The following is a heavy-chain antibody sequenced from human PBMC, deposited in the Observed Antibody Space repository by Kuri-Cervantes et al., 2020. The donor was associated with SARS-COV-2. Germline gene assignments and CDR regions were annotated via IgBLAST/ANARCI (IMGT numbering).Heavy chain of an antibody. J-gene: IGHJ6*03. CDR1: GASINDYY. V-gene: IGHV4-4*07. D-gene: IGHD1-20*01. CDR3: ASSHITTYYYYYTKV. Sequence: SEILSLTCTVSGASINDYYWTSIRQPAGQGLEWIGRSYSSGSPNYNPSLKSRVTMSIDTSTNQFSLTLTSVTAADTAVYYCASSHITTYYYYYTKVWGKGTVVTVSS. CDR2: SYSSGSP.